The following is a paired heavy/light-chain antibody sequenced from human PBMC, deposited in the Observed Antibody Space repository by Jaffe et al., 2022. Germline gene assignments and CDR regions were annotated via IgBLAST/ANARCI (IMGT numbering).Light chain of an antibody. CDR2: GNS. J-gene: IGLJ1*01. V-gene: IGLV1-40*01. CDR1: SSNIGAGYD. Sequence: QSVLTQPPSVSGAPGQRVTISCTGSSSNIGAGYDVHWYQQLPGTAPKLLIYGNSNRPSGVPDRFSGSKSGTSASLAITGLQAEDEADYYCQSYDSSLTLYVFGTGTKVTVL. CDR3: QSYDSSLTLYV.
Heavy chain of an antibody. Sequence: EVQLVETGGGLIQPGGSLRLSCAASGFTVSSNYMSWVRQAPGKGLEWVSVIYSGGSTYYADSVKGRFTISRDNSKNTLYLQMNSLRAEDTAVYYCARQRVPVYYDYVWGSYRYNHFDYWGQGTLVTVSS. V-gene: IGHV3-53*02. CDR3: ARQRVPVYYDYVWGSYRYNHFDY. D-gene: IGHD3-16*02. CDR1: GFTVSSNY. CDR2: IYSGGST. J-gene: IGHJ4*02.